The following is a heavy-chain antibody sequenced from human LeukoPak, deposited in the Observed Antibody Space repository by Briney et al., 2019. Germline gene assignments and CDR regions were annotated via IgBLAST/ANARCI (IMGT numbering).Heavy chain of an antibody. Sequence: ASVKVSCTASGYTFTSYYMHWVRQAPGQGLEWMGIINPSGGSTSYAQKFQGRVTMTRDTSTSTVYMELSSLRSEDTAVYYCARGHYDFWSGYGPPDYWGQGTLVTVSS. CDR1: GYTFTSYY. CDR3: ARGHYDFWSGYGPPDY. J-gene: IGHJ4*02. D-gene: IGHD3-3*01. V-gene: IGHV1-46*01. CDR2: INPSGGST.